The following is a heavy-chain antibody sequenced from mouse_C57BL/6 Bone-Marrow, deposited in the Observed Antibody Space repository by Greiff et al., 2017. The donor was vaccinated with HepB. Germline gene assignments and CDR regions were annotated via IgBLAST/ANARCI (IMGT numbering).Heavy chain of an antibody. D-gene: IGHD3-2*02. Sequence: QVQLQQPGAELVMPGASVKLSCKASGYTFTSYWMHWVKQRPGQGLEWIGEIDPSDSYTNYNPKFKGKSTLTVDKSSITAYMQLSSLTSEDSAVYYCAREETAQASYYFDYWGQGTTLTVSS. CDR3: AREETAQASYYFDY. V-gene: IGHV1-69*01. J-gene: IGHJ2*01. CDR1: GYTFTSYW. CDR2: IDPSDSYT.